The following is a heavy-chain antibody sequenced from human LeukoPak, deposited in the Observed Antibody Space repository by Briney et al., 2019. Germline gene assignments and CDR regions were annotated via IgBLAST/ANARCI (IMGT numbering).Heavy chain of an antibody. CDR2: INSNGDST. CDR1: GFTVSSNY. D-gene: IGHD3-10*01. CDR3: ARETAGTLDY. Sequence: GGSLRLSCAVSGFTVSSNYMTWVRQAPGKGLKSVSAINSNGDSTYYANSVKGRFTISRDNSKNTLYLQMGSLRAEDMAVYHCARETAGTLDYWGQGNLVTVSS. V-gene: IGHV3-64*01. J-gene: IGHJ4*02.